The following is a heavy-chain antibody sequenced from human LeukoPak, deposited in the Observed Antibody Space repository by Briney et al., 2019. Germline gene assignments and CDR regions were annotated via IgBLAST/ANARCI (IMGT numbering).Heavy chain of an antibody. J-gene: IGHJ4*02. CDR3: ARKDGSSYYFDN. D-gene: IGHD2-15*01. V-gene: IGHV4-61*02. Sequence: SQTLSLTCTVSGGSSSSGSYYWSWIRQPAGKGLEWIGRIYTSGSTNYNPSLKSRVTISVDTSKNQFSLRLSSVSAADTAVYYCARKDGSSYYFDNWGQGALVTVSS. CDR1: GGSSSSGSYY. CDR2: IYTSGST.